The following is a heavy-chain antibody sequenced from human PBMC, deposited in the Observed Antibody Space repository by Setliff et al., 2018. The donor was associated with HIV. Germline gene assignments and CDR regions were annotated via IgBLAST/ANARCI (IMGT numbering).Heavy chain of an antibody. J-gene: IGHJ4*02. V-gene: IGHV1-58*02. CDR2: IVVGSGNT. CDR1: GFTFTSSA. D-gene: IGHD1-26*01. CDR3: ARGWEGGMDY. Sequence: ASVKVSCKASGFTFTSSAMQWVRQARGQRLEWIGWIVVGSGNTNYAQKFQERVTITRDMSTNTLYMELSSLRSEDTAVYYCARGWEGGMDYWGQGTLVTVSS.